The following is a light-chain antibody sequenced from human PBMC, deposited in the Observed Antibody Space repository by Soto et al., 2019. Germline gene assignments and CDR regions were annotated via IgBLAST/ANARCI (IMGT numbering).Light chain of an antibody. CDR3: QQYNNWPRT. J-gene: IGKJ1*01. V-gene: IGKV3-15*01. CDR2: GAS. Sequence: EIVMTQSPATLSVSPGEGATLSCRASQTVTNNLAWYQQKPGQAPRLLIYGASTRATGIPARFSGSGSGTEFNLTISSLQSEDFAVYYCQQYNNWPRTFGQGTKVEI. CDR1: QTVTNN.